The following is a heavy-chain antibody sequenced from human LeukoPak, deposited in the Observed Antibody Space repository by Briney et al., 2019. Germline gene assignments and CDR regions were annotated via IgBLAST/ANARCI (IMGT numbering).Heavy chain of an antibody. CDR1: GGSISSYY. CDR3: ARELASGGPFDY. CDR2: IYYSGST. V-gene: IGHV4-59*01. J-gene: IGHJ4*02. Sequence: SETLSLTCTVPGGSISSYYWSWIRKPPGKGLEWIGYIYYSGSTNYNPSLKSRVTISVDTSKNQFSLKLSSVTAADTAVYYCARELASGGPFDYWGQGTLVTVSS. D-gene: IGHD1-1*01.